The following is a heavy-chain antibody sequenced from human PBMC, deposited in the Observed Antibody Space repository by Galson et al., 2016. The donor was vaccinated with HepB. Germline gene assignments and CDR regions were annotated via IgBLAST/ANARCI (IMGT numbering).Heavy chain of an antibody. V-gene: IGHV4-61*02. CDR3: ARETQLIVVVDQLQSDYYYMDV. J-gene: IGHJ6*03. D-gene: IGHD3-22*01. Sequence: TLSLTCTVSGGAITAGRYYWSWLRQPAGKGLEWIGRISTTGDTNYNSSLKSPVTISLDASANQFYLSLTSVTDADTAVYYCARETQLIVVVDQLQSDYYYMDVWDKGTTVTVSS. CDR1: GGAITAGRYY. CDR2: ISTTGDT.